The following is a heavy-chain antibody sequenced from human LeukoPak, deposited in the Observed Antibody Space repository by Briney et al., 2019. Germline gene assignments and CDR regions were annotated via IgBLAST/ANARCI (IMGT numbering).Heavy chain of an antibody. D-gene: IGHD4-11*01. V-gene: IGHV5-51*01. CDR2: IYPGDSDT. CDR1: GYSFTSYW. J-gene: IGHJ4*02. Sequence: GESLKISCKGSGYSFTSYWIGWVRQMPGKGLEWMGIIYPGDSDTRYSPSFQGQVTISADKSISTAYLQWSSLKASVTAMYSCARGNAGLPDSNYNSFDYWGQGTLVTVSS. CDR3: ARGNAGLPDSNYNSFDY.